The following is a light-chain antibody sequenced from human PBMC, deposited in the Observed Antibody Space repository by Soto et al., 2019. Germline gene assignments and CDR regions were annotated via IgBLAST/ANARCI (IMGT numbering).Light chain of an antibody. V-gene: IGLV3-21*02. J-gene: IGLJ1*01. CDR2: DNT. CDR1: KIGTKS. CDR3: QLWDSITDRYV. Sequence: SYELTQPPSVSVAPGQTATVTCGEDKIGTKSVHWYQQKPGQAPVLVVYDNTDRPSGIPERFSGSNSGSTATLTISRVEAVDEADYYCQLWDSITDRYVFVTGSKVTVL.